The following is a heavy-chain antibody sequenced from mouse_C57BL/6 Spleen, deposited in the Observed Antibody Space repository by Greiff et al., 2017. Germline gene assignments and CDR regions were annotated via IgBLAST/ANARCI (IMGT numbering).Heavy chain of an antibody. CDR3: APDYYGSSYSFAY. J-gene: IGHJ3*01. CDR2: IDPANGNT. D-gene: IGHD1-1*01. V-gene: IGHV14-3*01. Sequence: VQLKESVAELVRPGASVKLSCTASGFNIKNTYMHWVKQRPEQGLEWIGRIDPANGNTKYAPKFQGKATITADTSSNTAYLQLSSLTSEDTAIYYCAPDYYGSSYSFAYWGQGTLVTVSA. CDR1: GFNIKNTY.